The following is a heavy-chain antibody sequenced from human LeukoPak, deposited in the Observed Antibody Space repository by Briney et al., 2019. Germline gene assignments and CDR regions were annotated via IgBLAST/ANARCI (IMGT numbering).Heavy chain of an antibody. CDR2: IHNGGDT. D-gene: IGHD7-27*01. Sequence: GGSLRLSCAASGFTFSSYAMSWVRQAPGKGLEWVSVIHNGGDTYYTDSVKGRFTISRDNSKNTLYLQMNSLRAEDTAVYYCARDAGLGAFDIWGQGTMVSLSS. CDR1: GFTFSSYA. CDR3: ARDAGLGAFDI. V-gene: IGHV3-66*01. J-gene: IGHJ3*02.